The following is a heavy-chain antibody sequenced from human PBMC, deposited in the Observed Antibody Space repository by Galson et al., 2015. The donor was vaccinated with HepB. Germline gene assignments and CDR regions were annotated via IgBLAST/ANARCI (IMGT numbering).Heavy chain of an antibody. D-gene: IGHD6-13*01. CDR1: GFTFMNYA. Sequence: SLRLSCAASGFTFMNYAMTWVRQAPGKGLEWVSITSGSGTLTYYADSVKGRFTVSRDNSKNTLYLQMNSLRAEDTAMYYCAKDQRYSDAWYGNFDDWGQGTLVTVSP. V-gene: IGHV3-23*01. J-gene: IGHJ4*02. CDR2: TSGSGTLT. CDR3: AKDQRYSDAWYGNFDD.